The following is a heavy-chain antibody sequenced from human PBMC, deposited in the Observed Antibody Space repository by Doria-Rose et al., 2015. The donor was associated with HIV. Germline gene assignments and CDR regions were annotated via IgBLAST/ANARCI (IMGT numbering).Heavy chain of an antibody. Sequence: QESGPVLVKPTETLTLTCTVSGVSLSSPGMGVSRIRQPPGKALEWLAHTFSDDERSYTTSLKSRLTISRGTSKSQVVLTMTDTDPVDTATYYCARIKSSRWYHKYYFDFWGQGTLVIVSA. CDR3: ARIKSSRWYHKYYFDF. D-gene: IGHD6-13*01. CDR1: GVSLSSPGMG. J-gene: IGHJ4*02. V-gene: IGHV2-26*01. CDR2: TFSDDER.